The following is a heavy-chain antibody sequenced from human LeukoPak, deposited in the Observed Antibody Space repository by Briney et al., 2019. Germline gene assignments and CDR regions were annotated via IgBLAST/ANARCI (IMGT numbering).Heavy chain of an antibody. V-gene: IGHV5-51*01. CDR1: GYSFTSYW. D-gene: IGHD2-2*01. CDR3: ARHLGYCSSTSCYANWFDP. CDR2: IYPGDSGT. Sequence: GESLQISCKGSGYSFTSYWIGWVRQMPGKGLEWMGIIYPGDSGTRYSPSFQGQVTISADKSISTAYLQWSSLKASDTAMYYCARHLGYCSSTSCYANWFDPWGQGTLVTVSS. J-gene: IGHJ5*02.